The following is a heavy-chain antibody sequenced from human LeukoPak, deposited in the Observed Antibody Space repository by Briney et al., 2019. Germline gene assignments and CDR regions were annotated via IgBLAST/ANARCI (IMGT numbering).Heavy chain of an antibody. CDR3: AKGSPIFGVVIVGFDY. V-gene: IGHV3-23*01. CDR2: ISGSGGST. D-gene: IGHD3-3*01. Sequence: PGGSLRLSCAASGFTFSSYAMSWVRQAPGKGLEWVSAISGSGGSTYYADSVKGRFTISRDNSKNTLYLQMNSLRAEDTAVYYCAKGSPIFGVVIVGFDYWGQGTLVTVSS. J-gene: IGHJ4*02. CDR1: GFTFSSYA.